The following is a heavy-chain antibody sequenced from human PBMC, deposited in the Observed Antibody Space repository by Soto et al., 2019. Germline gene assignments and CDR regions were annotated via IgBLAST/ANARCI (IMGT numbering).Heavy chain of an antibody. D-gene: IGHD6-13*01. V-gene: IGHV4-30-2*01. J-gene: IGHJ4*02. Sequence: SETLSLTCAVSGGSISSGGYSWSWIRQPPGKGLEWIGYIYHSGSTYYNPSLKSRVTISVDRSKNQFSLKLSSVTAADTAVYYCARSPGLIAAAGIYYFDYWGQGTLVTVSS. CDR2: IYHSGST. CDR1: GGSISSGGYS. CDR3: ARSPGLIAAAGIYYFDY.